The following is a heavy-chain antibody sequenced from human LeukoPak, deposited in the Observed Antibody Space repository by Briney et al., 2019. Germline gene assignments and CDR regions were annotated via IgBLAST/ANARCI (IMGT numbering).Heavy chain of an antibody. V-gene: IGHV3-30-3*01. Sequence: GRSLRLSCAASGFTFSSYAMHWVRQAPGKGLEWVAVISYDGSNKYYADSVKGRFTISRDNSKNTPYLQMNSLRAEDTAVYYCARGKAGYYFDYWGQGTLVTVSS. CDR2: ISYDGSNK. J-gene: IGHJ4*02. CDR1: GFTFSSYA. D-gene: IGHD6-19*01. CDR3: ARGKAGYYFDY.